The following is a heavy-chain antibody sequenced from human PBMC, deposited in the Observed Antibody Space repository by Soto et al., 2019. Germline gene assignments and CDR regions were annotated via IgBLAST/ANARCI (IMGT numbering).Heavy chain of an antibody. CDR3: AKIGGFTPYLYGSGSYGKT. D-gene: IGHD3-10*01. CDR2: ISGSGGST. CDR1: GFTFSSYA. Sequence: EVQLLESGGGLVQPGGSLRLSCAASGFTFSSYAMSWVRQAPGKGLEWVSAISGSGGSTYYADSVKGRFTISRDNSKNTLYLQMNSLRAEDTAVYYCAKIGGFTPYLYGSGSYGKTWGQGTLVTVSS. J-gene: IGHJ5*02. V-gene: IGHV3-23*01.